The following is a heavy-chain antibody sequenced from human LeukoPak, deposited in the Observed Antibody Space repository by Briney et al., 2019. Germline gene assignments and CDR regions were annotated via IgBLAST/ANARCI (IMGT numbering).Heavy chain of an antibody. CDR1: GGTFSSYA. CDR3: ARDLIAAAGTLGY. J-gene: IGHJ4*02. CDR2: IIPIFGTA. Sequence: GASLKVSCKASGGTFSSYAISWVRQAPGQGLEWRGGIIPIFGTANYAQKFQGRVTITADESTSTAYMELSSLRSEDTAVYYCARDLIAAAGTLGYWGQGTLVTVSS. V-gene: IGHV1-69*01. D-gene: IGHD6-13*01.